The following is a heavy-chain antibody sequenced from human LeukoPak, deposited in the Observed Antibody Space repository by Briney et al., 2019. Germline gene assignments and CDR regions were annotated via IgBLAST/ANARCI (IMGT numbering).Heavy chain of an antibody. CDR2: IYYSGST. Sequence: SETLSLTCTVSGGSISSYYWSWIRQPPGKGLEWIGYIYYSGSTNYNPSLKSRVTISVDTSKNQFSLKLSSVTAADTAVYYCARDGKEQYYGSGSARNDYYYYYYGMDVWGQGTTVTVSS. D-gene: IGHD3-10*01. CDR1: GGSISSYY. V-gene: IGHV4-59*12. CDR3: ARDGKEQYYGSGSARNDYYYYYYGMDV. J-gene: IGHJ6*02.